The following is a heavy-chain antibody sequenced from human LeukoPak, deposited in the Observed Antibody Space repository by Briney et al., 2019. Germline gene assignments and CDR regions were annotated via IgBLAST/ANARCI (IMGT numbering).Heavy chain of an antibody. J-gene: IGHJ4*02. V-gene: IGHV4-4*02. CDR3: ARGRIAGSSDY. Sequence: SETLSLTCAVSGGSISSSNWWSWIRQSPGKGLEWIGEINHSGSTNYNPSLKSRVTISVDTSKNQFSLKLSSATAADTAVYYCARGRIAGSSDYWGQGTLVTVSS. CDR2: INHSGST. D-gene: IGHD3-10*01. CDR1: GGSISSSNW.